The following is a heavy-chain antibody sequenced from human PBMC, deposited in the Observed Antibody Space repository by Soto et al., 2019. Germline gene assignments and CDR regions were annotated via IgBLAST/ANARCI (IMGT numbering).Heavy chain of an antibody. J-gene: IGHJ4*02. Sequence: QVQLVQSGAEVKKPGASVKVSCKASGYTFTSYNINWVRQATGQGLEWMGWMNPNSGNTDYAQKFQDRITLTRDTSITTAYMELSSLRSDDTAVYFCVRYGVAATYWGQGTQVTVSS. V-gene: IGHV1-8*01. CDR1: GYTFTSYN. D-gene: IGHD2-8*01. CDR2: MNPNSGNT. CDR3: VRYGVAATY.